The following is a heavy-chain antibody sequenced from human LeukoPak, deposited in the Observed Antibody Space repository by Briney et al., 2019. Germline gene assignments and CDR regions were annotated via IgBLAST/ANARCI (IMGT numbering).Heavy chain of an antibody. CDR2: ISSSSSYI. Sequence: KTGGSLRLSCAASGFTFRSYSMNWVRQAPGKGLEWVSSISSSSSYIYYADSVKGRFTISRDNAKNSLYLQMNSLRAEDTAVYYCARVSSTSWDDWFDPWGQGTLVTVSS. J-gene: IGHJ5*02. V-gene: IGHV3-21*01. D-gene: IGHD2-2*01. CDR1: GFTFRSYS. CDR3: ARVSSTSWDDWFDP.